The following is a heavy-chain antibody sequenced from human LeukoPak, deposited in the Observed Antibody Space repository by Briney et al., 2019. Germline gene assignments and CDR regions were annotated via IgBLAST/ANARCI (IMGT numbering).Heavy chain of an antibody. V-gene: IGHV3-7*01. Sequence: GGSVRLSCAASGFTLSNYWMFWLRQAPEQGLEWVAKIKRDGSVLDYVDYVKGRFSISRDNAKNTLYLHMNSLRAEDTTVYDCTRDLSPQFSGNYYDAFEIWGQGTMVTVSS. CDR1: GFTLSNYW. CDR3: TRDLSPQFSGNYYDAFEI. J-gene: IGHJ3*02. D-gene: IGHD1-26*01. CDR2: IKRDGSVL.